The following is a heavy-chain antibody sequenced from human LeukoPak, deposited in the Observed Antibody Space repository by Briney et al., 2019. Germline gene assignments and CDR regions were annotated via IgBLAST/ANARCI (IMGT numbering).Heavy chain of an antibody. J-gene: IGHJ4*02. CDR2: ISYEGSNK. CDR3: ARVLGIAVAGTFDY. Sequence: GGSLRLSCAASGFTFSSYAMHWVRQAPGKGLEWVAVISYEGSNKYYADSVKGRFTISRDNSKNTLYLQMNSLRAEDTAVYYCARVLGIAVAGTFDYWGQGTLVTVSS. D-gene: IGHD6-19*01. CDR1: GFTFSSYA. V-gene: IGHV3-30*04.